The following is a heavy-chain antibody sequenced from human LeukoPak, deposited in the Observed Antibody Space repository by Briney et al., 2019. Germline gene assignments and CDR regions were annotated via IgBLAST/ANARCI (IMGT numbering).Heavy chain of an antibody. D-gene: IGHD6-13*01. J-gene: IGHJ4*02. CDR3: ARAIAAAGYFDY. CDR2: IIPIFATA. CDR1: GGTFSSYA. Sequence: SVKVSCKASGGTFSSYAISWVRQAPGQGLEWMGRIIPIFATANYAQKFQGRVTITTDESTSTAYMELSSLRSEDTAVYYCARAIAAAGYFDYWGQGTLVTVSS. V-gene: IGHV1-69*05.